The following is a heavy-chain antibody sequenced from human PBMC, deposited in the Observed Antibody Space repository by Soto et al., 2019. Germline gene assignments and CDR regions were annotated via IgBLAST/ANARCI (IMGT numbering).Heavy chain of an antibody. CDR1: GYTFTSYA. D-gene: IGHD3-22*01. V-gene: IGHV1-18*04. Sequence: ASVKVSCKASGYTFTSYAINWVRQAPGQGLEWMGWISAYNGNTNYAEKLQGRVTMTTDTSTSTAYMELRSLRSDDTAVYYCARDLRENYYDSSGYYGYWGQGTLVTVSS. J-gene: IGHJ4*02. CDR2: ISAYNGNT. CDR3: ARDLRENYYDSSGYYGY.